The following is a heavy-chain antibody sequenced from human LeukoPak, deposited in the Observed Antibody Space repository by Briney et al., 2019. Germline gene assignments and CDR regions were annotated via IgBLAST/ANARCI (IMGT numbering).Heavy chain of an antibody. CDR1: GFTVSSNY. CDR2: IYSGGST. CDR3: ANAGGSPGYYFDY. V-gene: IGHV3-53*05. D-gene: IGHD3-16*01. Sequence: GGSLRLSCAASGFTVSSNYMSWVRQAPGKGLEWVSVIYSGGSTYYADSVKGRFTIPRDNSKNTLYLQMNSLRAEDTAVYYCANAGGSPGYYFDYWGQGTLVTVSS. J-gene: IGHJ4*02.